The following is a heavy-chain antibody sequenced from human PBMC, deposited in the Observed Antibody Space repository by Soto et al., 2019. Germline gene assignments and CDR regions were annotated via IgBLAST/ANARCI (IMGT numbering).Heavy chain of an antibody. CDR2: ISSSGSTI. CDR1: GFTFTTYC. D-gene: IGHD2-21*01. V-gene: IGHV3-48*02. J-gene: IGHJ4*02. Sequence: GGSLRLSCATSGFTFTTYCMSWVRQAPGRGLEWVSSISSSGSTIFYADSVKGRFTISRDSANKPLYLQLTSLRDDDAALYFCARGLGWRSGRFDFWGQGTPVTVSS. CDR3: ARGLGWRSGRFDF.